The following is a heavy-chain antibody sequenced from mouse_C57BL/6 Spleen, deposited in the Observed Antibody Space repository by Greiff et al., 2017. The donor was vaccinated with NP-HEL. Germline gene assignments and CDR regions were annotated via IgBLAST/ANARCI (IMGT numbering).Heavy chain of an antibody. CDR3: ARTGYYGSSYWYFDV. D-gene: IGHD1-1*01. CDR1: GYTFPDYN. J-gene: IGHJ1*03. CDR2: INPNNGGT. V-gene: IGHV1-22*01. Sequence: EVQLQQSGPELVKPGASVKMSCKAPGYTFPDYNMHWVKQSHGKSLEWIGNINPNNGGTSYNQKFKGKATLTVNKSSSTAYMELRSLTSEDSAVYYCARTGYYGSSYWYFDVWGTGTTVTVSS.